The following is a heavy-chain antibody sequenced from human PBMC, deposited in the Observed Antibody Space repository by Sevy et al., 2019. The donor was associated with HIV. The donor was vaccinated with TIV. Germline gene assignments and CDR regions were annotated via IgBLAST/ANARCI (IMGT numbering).Heavy chain of an antibody. D-gene: IGHD3-10*01. CDR3: ASLRYYYGSGTDYSDSFDI. Sequence: VGSLRLSCAASGFTFSSYAMHWVRQAPGKGLEWVTVISYDGSNEYYADSVKGRFTISRDNSNNTLYLLMNSLRVEDTAVYYCASLRYYYGSGTDYSDSFDIWGQGTMVTVSS. CDR2: ISYDGSNE. V-gene: IGHV3-30-3*01. CDR1: GFTFSSYA. J-gene: IGHJ3*02.